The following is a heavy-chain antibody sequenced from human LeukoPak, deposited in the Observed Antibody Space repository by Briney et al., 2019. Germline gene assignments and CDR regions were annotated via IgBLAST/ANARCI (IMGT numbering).Heavy chain of an antibody. D-gene: IGHD2-2*01. CDR1: GGSISSSSYY. CDR2: IYYSGST. Sequence: PSETLSLTCTVSGGSISSSSYYWGWVRQPPGKGLEWIGSIYYSGSTYYNPSLKSRVTISVATSTNQFSLKLSSVTAADTAVYYCASPIGGTSWYYFDYWGQGTLVTVSS. J-gene: IGHJ4*02. CDR3: ASPIGGTSWYYFDY. V-gene: IGHV4-39*01.